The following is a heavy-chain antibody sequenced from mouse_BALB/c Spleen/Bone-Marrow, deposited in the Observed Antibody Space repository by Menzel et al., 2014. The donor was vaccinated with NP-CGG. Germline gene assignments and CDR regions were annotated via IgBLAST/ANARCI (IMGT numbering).Heavy chain of an antibody. D-gene: IGHD2-1*01. CDR1: GYTFTSYW. V-gene: IGHV1-69*02. CDR3: TRREGNYAFAY. Sequence: VQLQQSGAELVRPGASVKLSCKASGYTFTSYWINWVKQRPGQGLEWIGNIYPSDSYTNYNQKFKDKATLTVDESSSTAYMQLSSPTSEDSAVYYCTRREGNYAFAYWGQGTLVTVSA. CDR2: IYPSDSYT. J-gene: IGHJ3*01.